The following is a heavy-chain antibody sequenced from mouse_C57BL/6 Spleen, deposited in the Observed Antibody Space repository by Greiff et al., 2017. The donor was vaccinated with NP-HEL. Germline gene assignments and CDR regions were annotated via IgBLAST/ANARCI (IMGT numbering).Heavy chain of an antibody. D-gene: IGHD3-3*01. CDR3: TRGPGGLYGYFDV. J-gene: IGHJ1*03. Sequence: VQLQESGAELVRPGASVTLSCKASGYTFTDYEMHWVKQTPVHGLEWIGAIDPETGGTAYNQKFKGKAILTADKSSSTAYMELRSLTSEDSAVYYCTRGPGGLYGYFDVWGTGTTVTVSS. CDR2: IDPETGGT. CDR1: GYTFTDYE. V-gene: IGHV1-15*01.